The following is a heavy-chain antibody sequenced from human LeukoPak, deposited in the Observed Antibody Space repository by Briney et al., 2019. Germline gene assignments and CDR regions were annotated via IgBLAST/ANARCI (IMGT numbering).Heavy chain of an antibody. CDR3: ARDVANYFDY. Sequence: GRSLRLSCAASGLTVSSYAMHWVRQAPGKGLEWVAVISYDGSNKYYADSVKGRFTISRDNSKNTLYLQMNSLRAEDTAVYYCARDVANYFDYWGQGTLVTVSS. CDR1: GLTVSSYA. J-gene: IGHJ4*02. V-gene: IGHV3-30*01. CDR2: ISYDGSNK. D-gene: IGHD2-21*01.